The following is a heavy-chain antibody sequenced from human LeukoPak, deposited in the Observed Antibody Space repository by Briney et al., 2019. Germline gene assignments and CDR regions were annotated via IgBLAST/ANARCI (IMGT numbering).Heavy chain of an antibody. V-gene: IGHV1-18*01. CDR3: ARGKFPRKGNPHFKFGY. D-gene: IGHD2/OR15-2a*01. J-gene: IGHJ4*02. Sequence: ASVKVSCKASGYTFTSYGISWVRQAPGQGLEWMGWISAYNGNTNYAQKLQGRVTMTRNTSISTAYMELSSLRSEDTAVYYCARGKFPRKGNPHFKFGYWGQGTLVTVSS. CDR1: GYTFTSYG. CDR2: ISAYNGNT.